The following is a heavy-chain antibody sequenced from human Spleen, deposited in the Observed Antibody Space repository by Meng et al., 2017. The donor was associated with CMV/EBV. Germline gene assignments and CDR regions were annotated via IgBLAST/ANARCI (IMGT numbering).Heavy chain of an antibody. CDR1: GFTFSDYY. D-gene: IGHD2-8*01. J-gene: IGHJ3*02. CDR3: ARDNGADAFDI. V-gene: IGHV3-11*04. Sequence: GESLKISCAASGFTFSDYYMSWIRQAPGKGLEWIAYISGSADAVYSADSVKGRFTISRDNAKNSLYLQMNSLRAEDTAVYYCARDNGADAFDIWGQGTMVTVSS. CDR2: ISGSADAV.